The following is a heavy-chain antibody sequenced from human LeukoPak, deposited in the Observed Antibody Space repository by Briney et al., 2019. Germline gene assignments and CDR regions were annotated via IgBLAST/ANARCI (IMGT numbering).Heavy chain of an antibody. CDR3: ARHPSRIAVAIDY. V-gene: IGHV4-59*08. J-gene: IGHJ4*02. Sequence: SETLSLTCTVSGGSISSYYWSWIRQPPGKGLEWIGYIYYSGSTNYNPSLKSRVTISVDTSKNQFSLKLSSVTAADTAVYYCARHPSRIAVAIDYWGQGTLVTVSS. D-gene: IGHD6-19*01. CDR1: GGSISSYY. CDR2: IYYSGST.